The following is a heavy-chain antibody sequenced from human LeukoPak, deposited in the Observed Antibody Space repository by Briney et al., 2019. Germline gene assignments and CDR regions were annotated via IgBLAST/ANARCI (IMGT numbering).Heavy chain of an antibody. CDR1: GFTFSSYS. V-gene: IGHV3-21*01. Sequence: GGSLRLSCAASGFTFSSYSMNWVRQAPGKGLEWVSSISSSSSYIYYADSVKGRFTISRDNAKNSLYLQMNSLRAEDTAVYYCARDQCYGGNGDAFYILCQRTMVTVFS. D-gene: IGHD4-23*01. J-gene: IGHJ3*02. CDR3: ARDQCYGGNGDAFYI. CDR2: ISSSSSYI.